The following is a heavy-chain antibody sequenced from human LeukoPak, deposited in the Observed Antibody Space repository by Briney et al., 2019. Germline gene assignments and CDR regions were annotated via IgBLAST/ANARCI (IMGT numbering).Heavy chain of an antibody. CDR1: GYTFTSYG. D-gene: IGHD2-15*01. Sequence: GASVKVSCKASGYTFTSYGISWVRQAPGQGLEGMGWISAYNGNTNYAQKLQGRVTMTTDTSTSTAYMELRSLRSDETAVYYCAAQNLGYCSGGSCYSAVDYWGQGTLVTVSS. V-gene: IGHV1-18*01. CDR2: ISAYNGNT. J-gene: IGHJ4*02. CDR3: AAQNLGYCSGGSCYSAVDY.